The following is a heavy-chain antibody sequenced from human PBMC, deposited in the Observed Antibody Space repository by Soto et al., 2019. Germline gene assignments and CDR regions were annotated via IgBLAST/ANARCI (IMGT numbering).Heavy chain of an antibody. Sequence: TGGSLRLSCAASGFTFSSYSLNWVRQAPGKGLEWVSYISSDGGTIFYADSVKGRFTISRDNAKNSLYLDIKSLRDEDTAVYCCAREDAPKPPFYDSSGYYRALNYWGQGTLVTVPQ. CDR3: AREDAPKPPFYDSSGYYRALNY. CDR2: ISSDGGTI. V-gene: IGHV3-48*02. CDR1: GFTFSSYS. J-gene: IGHJ4*02. D-gene: IGHD3-22*01.